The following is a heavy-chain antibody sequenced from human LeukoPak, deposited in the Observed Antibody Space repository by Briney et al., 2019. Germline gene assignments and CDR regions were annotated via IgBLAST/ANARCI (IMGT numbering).Heavy chain of an antibody. J-gene: IGHJ4*02. D-gene: IGHD5-24*01. Sequence: PSETLSLTCTVSGGSISSYYWSWIRQPAGKGLEWIGRIYTSGSTNYNPSLKSRVTMSVDTSKNQFSLNLNSVTAADTAVYYCASNPHRDGPLNYWGQGTLVTVSS. V-gene: IGHV4-4*07. CDR1: GGSISSYY. CDR2: IYTSGST. CDR3: ASNPHRDGPLNY.